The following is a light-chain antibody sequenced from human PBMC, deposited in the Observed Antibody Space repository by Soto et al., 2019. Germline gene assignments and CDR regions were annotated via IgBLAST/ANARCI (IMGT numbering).Light chain of an antibody. Sequence: EIVMTQSPATLSVSPGERATLSCRASQSVSSNLAWYQQKPGQAPRLLIYGASTRSTGIPARFSGSGSGTAFTLTISSLQSEDFAVYYCQQYNNWPPWTFGQVTKVEIK. V-gene: IGKV3-15*01. CDR2: GAS. CDR1: QSVSSN. J-gene: IGKJ1*01. CDR3: QQYNNWPPWT.